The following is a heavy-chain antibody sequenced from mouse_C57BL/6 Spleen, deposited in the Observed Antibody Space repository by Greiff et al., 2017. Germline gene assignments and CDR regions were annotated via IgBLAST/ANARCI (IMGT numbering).Heavy chain of an antibody. CDR1: GYTFTSYW. CDR3: ARRDNGGGYAWEYSAMWN. Sequence: QVQLQQPGAELVMPGASVKLSCKASGYTFTSYWMHWVKQRPGQGLEWIGEIDPSDSYTNYNQKFKGKSTLTVDKSSSTASMQLSSLTSEDSAVXYSARRDNGGGYAWEYSAMWNSGVKESESASPQ. V-gene: IGHV1-69*01. J-gene: IGHJ4*01. D-gene: IGHD1-1*02. CDR2: IDPSDSYT.